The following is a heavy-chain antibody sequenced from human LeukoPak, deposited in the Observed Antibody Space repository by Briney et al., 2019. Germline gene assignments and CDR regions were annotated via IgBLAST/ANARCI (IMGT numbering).Heavy chain of an antibody. J-gene: IGHJ4*02. V-gene: IGHV3-21*01. D-gene: IGHD1-1*01. CDR3: ARDLFTNYPDY. CDR1: GFTFSTYN. CDR2: ISSISSYI. Sequence: GGSLRLSCAASGFTFSTYNVNWVRQAPGQGLEWVSSISSISSYIYYADSVRGRFTISRDNAKNSLYLQMNSLRAEDTAVYYCARDLFTNYPDYWGQGTLVTVSS.